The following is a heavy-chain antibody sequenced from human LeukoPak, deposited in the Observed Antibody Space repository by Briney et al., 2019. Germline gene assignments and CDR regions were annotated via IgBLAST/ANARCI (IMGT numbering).Heavy chain of an antibody. J-gene: IGHJ4*02. CDR3: ARDQIGYSSSSGDY. CDR2: ISGYSGNT. V-gene: IGHV1-18*01. D-gene: IGHD6-6*01. Sequence: ASVKVSCKASGYTFVNHGISWVRQAPGQGLEWLGWISGYSGNTTFAQKFQGRVTITADESTSTAYMELSSLRSEDTAVYYCARDQIGYSSSSGDYWGQGTLVTVSS. CDR1: GYTFVNHG.